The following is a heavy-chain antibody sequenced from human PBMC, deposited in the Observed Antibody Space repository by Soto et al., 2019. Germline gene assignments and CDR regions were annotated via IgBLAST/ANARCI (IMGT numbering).Heavy chain of an antibody. CDR1: GDTFKNCV. V-gene: IGHV1-69*01. J-gene: IGHJ6*02. CDR2: IIPLFGTT. Sequence: QVQVVQSGVEVRRPGSSVKVSCKASGDTFKNCVISWVRQAPGQGLEWMGGIIPLFGTTDFAQRFQGRLTITTDESKTTAYMELSRLRSEGTATYYCAAELGFGKLAVVWGQGTTVIVYS. CDR3: AAELGFGKLAVV. D-gene: IGHD7-27*01.